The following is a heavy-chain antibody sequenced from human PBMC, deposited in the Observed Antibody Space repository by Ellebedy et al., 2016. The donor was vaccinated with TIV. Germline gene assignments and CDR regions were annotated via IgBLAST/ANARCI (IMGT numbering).Heavy chain of an antibody. Sequence: GESLKISCTASGFTVGNNYMNWLRQAPGKGLEWVSLIYSGGDTVYADSVKGRFTISRDNAKNTLYLQMNSLRAEDTAVYYCARNSDYSNFDYWGQGTLVSVSS. CDR3: ARNSDYSNFDY. D-gene: IGHD4-11*01. J-gene: IGHJ4*02. CDR1: GFTVGNNY. V-gene: IGHV3-53*01. CDR2: IYSGGDT.